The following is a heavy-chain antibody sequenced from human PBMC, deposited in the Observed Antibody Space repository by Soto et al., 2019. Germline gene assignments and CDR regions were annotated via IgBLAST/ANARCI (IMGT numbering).Heavy chain of an antibody. CDR1: GYTFTSYG. J-gene: IGHJ5*02. Sequence: ASVKVSCKASGYTFTSYGISWVRQAPGQGLEWMGWISAYNGNTNYAQKLQGRVTMTTDTSTSTAYMELRSLRSDDTAVYYCARGLPVDVDWLFPNGFDPWGQGTRVTVSS. CDR2: ISAYNGNT. D-gene: IGHD3-9*01. V-gene: IGHV1-18*04. CDR3: ARGLPVDVDWLFPNGFDP.